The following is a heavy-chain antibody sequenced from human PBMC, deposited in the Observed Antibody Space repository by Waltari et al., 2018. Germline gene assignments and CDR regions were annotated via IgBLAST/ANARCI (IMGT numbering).Heavy chain of an antibody. J-gene: IGHJ3*02. Sequence: QVQLVQSGAEVKKPGASVKVSCKVSGYTLPELSMHWGRQAPGKGLEWMGGFDTEDGETIYAQKVQGRVTMTEDTSTDTAYMELSSLRSEDTAVYYCATTTLRAYAFDIWGQGTMVTVSS. CDR3: ATTTLRAYAFDI. CDR1: GYTLPELS. V-gene: IGHV1-24*01. CDR2: FDTEDGET.